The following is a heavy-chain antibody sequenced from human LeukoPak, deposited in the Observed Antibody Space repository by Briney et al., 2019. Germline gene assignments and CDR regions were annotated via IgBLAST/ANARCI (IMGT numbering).Heavy chain of an antibody. Sequence: GGSLRLSCAASGFTFDDYGMSWVRQAPGKGLEWVSGINWNGGSTGYADSVKGRFTISRDTAKNSLYLQMNSLRAEDTALYYCARTNSSGWYLAYWGQGTLVTVSS. J-gene: IGHJ4*02. V-gene: IGHV3-20*04. D-gene: IGHD6-19*01. CDR3: ARTNSSGWYLAY. CDR2: INWNGGST. CDR1: GFTFDDYG.